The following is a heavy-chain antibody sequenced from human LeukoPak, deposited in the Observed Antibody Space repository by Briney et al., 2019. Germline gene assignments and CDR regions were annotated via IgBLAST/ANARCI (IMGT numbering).Heavy chain of an antibody. V-gene: IGHV4-59*12. CDR2: IYYSGST. CDR1: DGSISSYY. J-gene: IGHJ3*02. CDR3: ALDNQKTYYDILTGYYPAFRAFDI. D-gene: IGHD3-9*01. Sequence: SETLSLTCTVSDGSISSYYWSWIRQHPGKGLEWIGYIYYSGSTNYNPSLKGLVTKSVDTSKNQFSLKLSSVTAADTAVYYFALDNQKTYYDILTGYYPAFRAFDIWGQGTMVTVSS.